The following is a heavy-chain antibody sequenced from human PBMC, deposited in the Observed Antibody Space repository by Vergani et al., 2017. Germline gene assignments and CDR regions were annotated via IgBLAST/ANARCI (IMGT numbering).Heavy chain of an antibody. V-gene: IGHV4-4*03. CDR2: ICHTEDT. Sequence: QVQLQESGPGLVKPPGTLSLPCAVSGDPISSNNCWIWVRQPPGRGLEWIGEICHTEDTKYSPSLKSRVTVSVDESRNLFSLRLNSVTAADTAVYYCATIGYRRWGYYFDYWGQGILVTVSS. D-gene: IGHD2-2*02. J-gene: IGHJ4*02. CDR1: GDPISSNNC. CDR3: ATIGYRRWGYYFDY.